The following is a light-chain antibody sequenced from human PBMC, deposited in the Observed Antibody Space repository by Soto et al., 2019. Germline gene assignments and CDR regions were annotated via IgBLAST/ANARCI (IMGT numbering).Light chain of an antibody. CDR2: WAS. J-gene: IGKJ5*01. CDR3: QKFYTTPIT. CDR1: QSVLYNSNNKNY. Sequence: DIVMTQSPDSLAVSLGERATINCKSSQSVLYNSNNKNYLAWYQQKPGQSPKLLIYWASTRESGVPDRFSGSGSGKDFTLPITPLKAEDGAVYYCQKFYTTPITFAQGTRREIK. V-gene: IGKV4-1*01.